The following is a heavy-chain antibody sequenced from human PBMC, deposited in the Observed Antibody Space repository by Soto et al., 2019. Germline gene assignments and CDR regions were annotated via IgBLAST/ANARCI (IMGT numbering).Heavy chain of an antibody. D-gene: IGHD3-22*01. J-gene: IGHJ4*02. Sequence: GESLKISCKGSGYSFAGYWITWVRQKPGKGLEWMGRIDPSDSQTYYSPSFRGHVTISVTKSITTVFLQWSSLRASDTTMYYCARQIYDSDTGPNFQYYFDSWGQGTPVTVSS. V-gene: IGHV5-10-1*01. CDR3: ARQIYDSDTGPNFQYYFDS. CDR2: IDPSDSQT. CDR1: GYSFAGYW.